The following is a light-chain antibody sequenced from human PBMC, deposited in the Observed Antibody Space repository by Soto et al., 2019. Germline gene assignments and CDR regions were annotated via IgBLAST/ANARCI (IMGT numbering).Light chain of an antibody. CDR1: SSDVGSHKL. V-gene: IGLV2-23*01. Sequence: QSVLTQPASVSGSPGQSITISCTGTSSDVGSHKLVSWYQQYPGKAPKLIIFEASKRPSGVSNRFSGSKSGSAASLTISGLQAEEEADYYCCSNAGGSTYVFGTGTKVTVL. CDR3: CSNAGGSTYV. J-gene: IGLJ1*01. CDR2: EAS.